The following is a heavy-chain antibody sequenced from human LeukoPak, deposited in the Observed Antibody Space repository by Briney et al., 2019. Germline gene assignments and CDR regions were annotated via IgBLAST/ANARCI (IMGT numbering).Heavy chain of an antibody. D-gene: IGHD4/OR15-4a*01. V-gene: IGHV3-53*01. CDR2: IYSDNT. CDR3: ARRAGAYSHPYDY. J-gene: IGHJ4*02. Sequence: GGSLRLSCTVSGFTVSSNSMSWVRQAPGKGLEWVLFIYSDNTHYSDSVKGRFTISRDNSKNTLYLQMNSLRAEDTAVYYCARRAGAYSHPYDYWGQGTLVTVSS. CDR1: GFTVSSNS.